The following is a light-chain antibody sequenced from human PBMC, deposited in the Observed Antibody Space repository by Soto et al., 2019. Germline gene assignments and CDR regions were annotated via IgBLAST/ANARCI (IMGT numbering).Light chain of an antibody. Sequence: EIVMTQSPATLSVSPGERATLSCRARQSVSSNLAWYQQKPGQAPRLLIYGASTRATGIPARFSGSGSGTEFTLTISSLQSEDFAVYYCHQYNNWPRTFGQGTKVEIQ. J-gene: IGKJ1*01. CDR3: HQYNNWPRT. CDR1: QSVSSN. CDR2: GAS. V-gene: IGKV3-15*01.